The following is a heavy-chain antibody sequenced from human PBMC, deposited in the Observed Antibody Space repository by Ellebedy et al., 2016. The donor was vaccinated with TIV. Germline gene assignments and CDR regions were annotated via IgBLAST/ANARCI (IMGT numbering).Heavy chain of an antibody. CDR2: IDPSDSYT. CDR1: GYSFTIYW. V-gene: IGHV5-10-1*01. Sequence: PGGSLRLSCKGSGYSFTIYWISWVRQMPGKGLEWMGRIDPSDSYTNYSPSFQGHVTISADKSISTAYLQWSSLKASDTAMYYCAKVGYNWFDPWGQGTLVTVSS. D-gene: IGHD2-2*01. J-gene: IGHJ5*02. CDR3: AKVGYNWFDP.